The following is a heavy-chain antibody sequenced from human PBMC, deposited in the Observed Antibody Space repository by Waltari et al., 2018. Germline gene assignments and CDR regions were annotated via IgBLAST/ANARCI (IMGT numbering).Heavy chain of an antibody. Sequence: EVQMVESGGGLVKPGDSLRLSCAASGFTFTPAWLTWVRQARGKGIEWVGRIKSKSDGAITDFAAPVRGRFSISRDDSQNMVFLQMNSLRTEDTAVYYCTTLDAPWGGWGHGTLVTVSS. D-gene: IGHD7-27*01. CDR2: IKSKSDGAIT. CDR3: TTLDAPWGG. V-gene: IGHV3-15*01. CDR1: GFTFTPAW. J-gene: IGHJ4*01.